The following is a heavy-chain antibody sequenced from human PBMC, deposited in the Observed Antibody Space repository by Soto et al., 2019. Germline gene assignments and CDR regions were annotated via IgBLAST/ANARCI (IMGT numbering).Heavy chain of an antibody. J-gene: IGHJ6*02. V-gene: IGHV2-70*11. Sequence: ESGPTLVNPTQTLTLTCTLSGFSLSTSGMCVSWIRQSPGKALEWLARIDWDDDKHYSTSLKTRLTISKDTSKNQVVLIMTNMDPVDTATYYCARIRGSYSSGWNFYGMDVWGQGTTVTVSS. D-gene: IGHD6-19*01. CDR1: GFSLSTSGMC. CDR3: ARIRGSYSSGWNFYGMDV. CDR2: IDWDDDK.